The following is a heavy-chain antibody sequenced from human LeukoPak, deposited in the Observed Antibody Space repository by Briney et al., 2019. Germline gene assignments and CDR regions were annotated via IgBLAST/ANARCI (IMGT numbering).Heavy chain of an antibody. CDR3: ARPSYDFWSGYPSAYYFDY. J-gene: IGHJ4*02. Sequence: GESLKISCKGSGYSFTSYWIGWVRQMPGKGLEWMGIIYPGDSDTRYSPSFQGQVTISADKSISTAYLQWSSLKASDTAMYYCARPSYDFWSGYPSAYYFDYWGQGTLVTVSS. CDR1: GYSFTSYW. CDR2: IYPGDSDT. V-gene: IGHV5-51*01. D-gene: IGHD3-3*01.